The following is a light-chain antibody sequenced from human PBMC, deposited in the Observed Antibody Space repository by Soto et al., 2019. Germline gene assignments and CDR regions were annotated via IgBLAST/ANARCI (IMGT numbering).Light chain of an antibody. CDR2: GAS. J-gene: IGKJ5*01. CDR1: QSFSSSY. Sequence: ELVLRQCPGGLASPSREGPASALAASQSFSSSYFAWYQQKPGQPPRPLIYGASSTATGISDRFSGSGSGTDFTLTISSMETQDFAVYYCQQYDSSPPTITFGQGTKLEIK. CDR3: QQYDSSPPTIT. V-gene: IGKV3-20*01.